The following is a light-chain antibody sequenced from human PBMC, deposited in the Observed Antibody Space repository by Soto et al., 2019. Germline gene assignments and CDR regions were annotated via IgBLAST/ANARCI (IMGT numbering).Light chain of an antibody. CDR3: CSYVGGYSYV. CDR1: SRDVGDYNS. CDR2: DVS. V-gene: IGLV2-11*01. J-gene: IGLJ1*01. Sequence: QSALTQPRSVSGSPGQSVTVSCIGTSRDVGDYNSVSWYQQHPGKAPKPMIYDVSKRPSGVPDRFSGSKSGNTASLTISGLQAEDEADYYCCSYVGGYSYVFGIGTKLTVL.